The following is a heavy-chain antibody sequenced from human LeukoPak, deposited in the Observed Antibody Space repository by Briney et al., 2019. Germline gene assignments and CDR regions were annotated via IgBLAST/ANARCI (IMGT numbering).Heavy chain of an antibody. Sequence: GGSLRLSCAASGFTFSSYSMNWVRQAPGKGLEWVSYISSSSSTIYYADSVKGRFTISRDNANNSLYLQMNSLRAEDTAVYYCARDQLSRASYYYGSGSYFAFDIWGQGTMVTVSS. J-gene: IGHJ3*02. CDR3: ARDQLSRASYYYGSGSYFAFDI. V-gene: IGHV3-48*04. D-gene: IGHD3-10*01. CDR2: ISSSSSTI. CDR1: GFTFSSYS.